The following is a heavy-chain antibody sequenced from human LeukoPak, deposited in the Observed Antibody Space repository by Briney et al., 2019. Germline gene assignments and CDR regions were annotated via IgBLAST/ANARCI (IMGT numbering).Heavy chain of an antibody. CDR1: GGSISSYY. V-gene: IGHV4-59*01. J-gene: IGHJ4*02. Sequence: SETLSLTCTVSGGSISSYYWSWIRQPPGKGLEWIGYIYYSGSTNYNPSLKSRVTISVDTSKNQFSLKLSSVTAADTAVYYCARGDYYDSRRVYFDYWGQGTLVTVSS. D-gene: IGHD3-22*01. CDR3: ARGDYYDSRRVYFDY. CDR2: IYYSGST.